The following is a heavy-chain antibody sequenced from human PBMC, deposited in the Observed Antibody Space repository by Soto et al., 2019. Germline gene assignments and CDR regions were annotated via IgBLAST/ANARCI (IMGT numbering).Heavy chain of an antibody. J-gene: IGHJ6*02. V-gene: IGHV4-59*01. CDR1: VGSISSYY. CDR2: IYYSGST. CDR3: ARVGEGTAMAYGMDV. Sequence: SETLSLTCTVSVGSISSYYWSWIRQPPGKGLEWIGYIYYSGSTNYNPSLKSRVTISVDTSKNQFSLKLSSVTAADTAVYYCARVGEGTAMAYGMDVWGQGTTVTVSS. D-gene: IGHD5-18*01.